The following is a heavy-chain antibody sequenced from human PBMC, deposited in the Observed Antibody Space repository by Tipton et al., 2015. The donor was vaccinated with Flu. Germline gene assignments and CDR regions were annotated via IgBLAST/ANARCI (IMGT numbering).Heavy chain of an antibody. J-gene: IGHJ6*03. Sequence: TLSLTCTVSGGSISSYYWSWIRQPPGKGLEWIGYIYYSGSTNYNPSLKSRVTISVDTSKNQFSLKLSSVTAADTAVYYCARACSSTSCYPVNYYYHYYMDVWGKGTTVTVSS. CDR2: IYYSGST. CDR3: ARACSSTSCYPVNYYYHYYMDV. D-gene: IGHD2-2*01. CDR1: GGSISSYY. V-gene: IGHV4-59*01.